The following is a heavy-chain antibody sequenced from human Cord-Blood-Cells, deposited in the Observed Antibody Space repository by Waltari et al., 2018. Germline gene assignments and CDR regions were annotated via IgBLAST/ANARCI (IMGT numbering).Heavy chain of an antibody. CDR1: GYTFTGYY. CDR2: INPNRGVT. J-gene: IGHJ5*02. D-gene: IGHD6-13*01. CDR3: ARSGTANWFDP. V-gene: IGHV1-2*04. Sequence: QVQLVQSGAEVKKPGASVKVSCKASGYTFTGYYMHWVRQAPGQGLEWMGGINPNRGVTNYAQKVQGWVSMTRDTSISTAYMELSRLRSDDTAVYYCARSGTANWFDPWGQGTLVTVSS.